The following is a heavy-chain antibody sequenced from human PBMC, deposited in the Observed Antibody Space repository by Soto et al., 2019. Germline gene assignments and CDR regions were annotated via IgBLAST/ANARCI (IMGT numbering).Heavy chain of an antibody. Sequence: GGSPRLSCAASGFTFSSYGMHWVRQAPGKGLEWVAVIWYDGSNKYYADSVKGRFTISRDNSKNTLYLQMDSLRAEDTAVYYCARDHCSSTSCYWDYFDYWGQGTLVTVSS. V-gene: IGHV3-33*01. CDR3: ARDHCSSTSCYWDYFDY. D-gene: IGHD2-2*01. CDR1: GFTFSSYG. J-gene: IGHJ4*02. CDR2: IWYDGSNK.